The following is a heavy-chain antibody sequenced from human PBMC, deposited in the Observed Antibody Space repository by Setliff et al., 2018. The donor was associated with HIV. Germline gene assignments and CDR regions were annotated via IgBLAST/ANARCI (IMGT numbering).Heavy chain of an antibody. V-gene: IGHV1-2*02. Sequence: ASVKVSCKASGYTFTGYYMHWVRQAPGQGLEWKGWINPNSGGTNYAQKFQGRVTMTRDTSISTAYMELSRLRSDDTAVYYCARGYCSGGSCYAPFDYWGQGTLVTVSS. CDR2: INPNSGGT. J-gene: IGHJ4*02. D-gene: IGHD2-15*01. CDR1: GYTFTGYY. CDR3: ARGYCSGGSCYAPFDY.